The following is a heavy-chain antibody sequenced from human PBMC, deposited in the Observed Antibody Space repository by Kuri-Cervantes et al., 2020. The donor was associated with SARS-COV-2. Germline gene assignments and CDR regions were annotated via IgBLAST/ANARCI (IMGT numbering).Heavy chain of an antibody. Sequence: GESLKISCAASGFTFSSYAMGWVRQAPGKGLEWVAVISYDGSNKYYADSVKGRFTISRDNSKNTLYLQMNSLRAEDTAVYYCARDLFGGGGYYYGMDVWGQGTTVTVSS. D-gene: IGHD4-23*01. CDR3: ARDLFGGGGYYYGMDV. CDR2: ISYDGSNK. CDR1: GFTFSSYA. J-gene: IGHJ6*02. V-gene: IGHV3-30-3*01.